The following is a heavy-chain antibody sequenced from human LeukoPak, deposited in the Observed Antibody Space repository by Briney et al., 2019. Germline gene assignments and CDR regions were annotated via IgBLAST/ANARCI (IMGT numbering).Heavy chain of an antibody. Sequence: ASVKVSCKASGYTFTSYYMHWVRQAPGQGLEWMGIINPSGGSTSYAQKFQGRVTMTRDTSTSTVYMELSSLRSEDTAVYYCARDPARIAAAAPPKYYFDYWGQGTLVTVSS. J-gene: IGHJ4*02. CDR1: GYTFTSYY. CDR2: INPSGGST. V-gene: IGHV1-46*01. D-gene: IGHD6-13*01. CDR3: ARDPARIAAAAPPKYYFDY.